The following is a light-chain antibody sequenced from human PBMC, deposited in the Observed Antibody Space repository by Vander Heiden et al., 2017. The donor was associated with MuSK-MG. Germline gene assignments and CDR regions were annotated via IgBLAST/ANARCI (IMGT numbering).Light chain of an antibody. Sequence: DIQMTQSPSTLSASVGDRVPITCRASQRISWRLAWYQQRPGNAPNLLIYRASSLQSGVPSRFSGSGSGTEFTLTISSLQPGDFAAYYCQQYHTAWTFGQGTKVEIK. J-gene: IGKJ1*01. CDR3: QQYHTAWT. V-gene: IGKV1-5*03. CDR1: QRISWR. CDR2: RAS.